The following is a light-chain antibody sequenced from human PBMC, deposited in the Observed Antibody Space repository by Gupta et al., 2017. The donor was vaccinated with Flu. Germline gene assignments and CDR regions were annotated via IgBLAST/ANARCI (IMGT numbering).Light chain of an antibody. CDR3: QSYDSSLSAWV. V-gene: IGLV1-40*01. Sequence: QSVLTQPPSVSGAPGQRVTISCTGRSSNIGADYDVQWYQHLPGTAPKLLISGNINRPSGVPDRFSGSKSGTSASLAITGLQPEDEADYYCQSYDSSLSAWVFGGGTKLTVL. CDR2: GNI. J-gene: IGLJ3*02. CDR1: SSNIGADYD.